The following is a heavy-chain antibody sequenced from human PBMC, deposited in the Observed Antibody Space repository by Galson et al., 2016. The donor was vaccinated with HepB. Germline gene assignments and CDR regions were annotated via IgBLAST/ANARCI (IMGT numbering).Heavy chain of an antibody. V-gene: IGHV4-39*02. D-gene: IGHD3-3*01. CDR3: VRDRHYDFRSGFYPDYLAMDV. CDR2: VYRGRT. CDR1: DGSISSSSFS. Sequence: ETLSLTCTVSDGSISSSSFSWGWIRQPPGKGLEWIWTVYRGRTYYNPSLEGRFTISRDNAKNSLFLQMNGLTAEDTAVYYCVRDRHYDFRSGFYPDYLAMDVWGNGTTVIVSS. J-gene: IGHJ6*04.